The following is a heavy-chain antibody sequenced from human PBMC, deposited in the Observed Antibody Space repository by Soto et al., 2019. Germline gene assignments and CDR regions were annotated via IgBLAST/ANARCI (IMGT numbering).Heavy chain of an antibody. CDR1: GGAFSGYY. Sequence: SETLSLTCDVYGGAFSGYYWSWIRQPPGKGLEWIGEINHSGSTNYNPSVKSRVTISVDTSKNQFSLKLSSVTAADTAVYYCASLNIVVVVAATTYMDVWGKGTTVT. J-gene: IGHJ6*03. CDR3: ASLNIVVVVAATTYMDV. V-gene: IGHV4-34*01. CDR2: INHSGST. D-gene: IGHD2-15*01.